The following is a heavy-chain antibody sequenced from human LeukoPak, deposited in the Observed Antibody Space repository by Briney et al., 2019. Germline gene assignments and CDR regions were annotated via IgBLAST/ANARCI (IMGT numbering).Heavy chain of an antibody. CDR3: TREVRSAWASFGP. CDR1: GYSISSGYY. Sequence: SETLSLTCTVSGYSISSGYYWGWIGQPPGKGLEWIGSIHYSARIYYNPSLKSRLTISPDTSKNQFSLRLTSVTAADTAVYYCTREVRSAWASFGPWGQGTLVIVSS. J-gene: IGHJ5*02. V-gene: IGHV4-38-2*02. CDR2: IHYSARI. D-gene: IGHD1-26*01.